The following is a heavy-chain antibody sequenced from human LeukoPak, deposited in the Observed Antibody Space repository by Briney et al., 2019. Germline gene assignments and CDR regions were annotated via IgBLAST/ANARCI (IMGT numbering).Heavy chain of an antibody. Sequence: SETLSLTCTVSGDSISSYYWSWIRQPPGKGLEWIGNFFYNGNTNYNPSLKSRVTISVDTPKNQFSLKLSSVTAADTAVYYCARQEYYYYYMDVWGKGTTVTVSS. V-gene: IGHV4-59*08. CDR3: ARQEYYYYYMDV. CDR2: FFYNGNT. J-gene: IGHJ6*03. CDR1: GDSISSYY.